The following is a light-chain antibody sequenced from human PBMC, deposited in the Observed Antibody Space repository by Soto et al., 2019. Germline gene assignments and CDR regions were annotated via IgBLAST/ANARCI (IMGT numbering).Light chain of an antibody. V-gene: IGKV1-6*02. Sequence: AIQMTQSPSSLSASVGDRVTITCRASQGIRNDLGWYQQKPGKGPKLLIYAASSLHSGVPSRLSGSGSGTDFTLTIGSLQPEAFATYSCLQDYNYPPLTFGGGTQVEIK. CDR2: AAS. J-gene: IGKJ4*01. CDR1: QGIRND. CDR3: LQDYNYPPLT.